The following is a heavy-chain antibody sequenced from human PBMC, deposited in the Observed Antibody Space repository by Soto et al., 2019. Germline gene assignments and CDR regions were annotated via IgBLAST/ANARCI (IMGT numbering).Heavy chain of an antibody. CDR2: IIPIFGTA. CDR1: GGTFSSYA. Sequence: ASVKVSCKASGGTFSSYAISWVRQAPGQGLEWMGGIIPIFGTANYAQKFQGRVTITADESTSTAYMELSSLRSEDTAVYYCARAAGGIAAAGYLYYFDYWGQGTLVTVSS. CDR3: ARAAGGIAAAGYLYYFDY. J-gene: IGHJ4*02. D-gene: IGHD6-13*01. V-gene: IGHV1-69*13.